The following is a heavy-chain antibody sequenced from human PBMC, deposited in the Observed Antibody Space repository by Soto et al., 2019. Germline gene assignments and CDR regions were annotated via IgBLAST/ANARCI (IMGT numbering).Heavy chain of an antibody. CDR1: GFTFSTYG. D-gene: IGHD3-22*01. CDR2: ISYDGSNK. J-gene: IGHJ6*02. V-gene: IGHV3-30*18. Sequence: QVQLMESGGGVVQPGRSPRLSCAASGFTFSTYGMHWVRQAPGKGLEWVAVISYDGSNKYYGDSVKGRFTISRDNSKNTVYVQMNSLRAEDTAVYYCAKDQSVLQFDSSGYYSYFYGMDVWGQGTTVTVSS. CDR3: AKDQSVLQFDSSGYYSYFYGMDV.